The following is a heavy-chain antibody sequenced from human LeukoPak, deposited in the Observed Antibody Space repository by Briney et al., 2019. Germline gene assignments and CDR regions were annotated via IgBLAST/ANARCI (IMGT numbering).Heavy chain of an antibody. D-gene: IGHD2-2*01. J-gene: IGHJ5*02. CDR3: ARTVVVPAADNWFDP. V-gene: IGHV4-38-2*02. CDR2: IYHSGST. Sequence: SETLSLTCTVSGYSISSGNYWGGIRQPPGKGREWMGSIYHSGSTYYNPSLKSPVPISVDTFQNPFSLKLSSVTAADTALYYCARTVVVPAADNWFDPWGPGTLVPVSP. CDR1: GYSISSGNY.